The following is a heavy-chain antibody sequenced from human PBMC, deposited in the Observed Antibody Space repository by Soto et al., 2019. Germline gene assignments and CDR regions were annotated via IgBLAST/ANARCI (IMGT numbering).Heavy chain of an antibody. CDR2: IYNGGST. V-gene: IGHV3-53*01. CDR3: ARDTLSSGWYSGFDY. Sequence: EVQLVESGGGVIQPGGSLRLSCAASGFTVSSNYMSWVRQAPGKGLEWVSVIYNGGSTYYADSVRGRFTISRDNSKNTLYLQMNSLRAEDTAVYYCARDTLSSGWYSGFDYWGQGTLVTVSS. CDR1: GFTVSSNY. J-gene: IGHJ4*02. D-gene: IGHD6-19*01.